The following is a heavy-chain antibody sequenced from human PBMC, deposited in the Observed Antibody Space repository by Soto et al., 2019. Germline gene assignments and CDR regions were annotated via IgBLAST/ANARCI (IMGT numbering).Heavy chain of an antibody. Sequence: QVQLVESGGGVVQPGRSLRLSCAVSGFTFSSHAMHWVRQAPGTGLEWVTLISSDGSNKYYADSVKGRFTTSRDNSKNTMYQQMNSLRVEDTAVYYCARDDEGGSDCDLGYWGQGALVTVSS. V-gene: IGHV3-30-3*01. CDR2: ISSDGSNK. D-gene: IGHD1-26*01. J-gene: IGHJ4*02. CDR1: GFTFSSHA. CDR3: ARDDEGGSDCDLGY.